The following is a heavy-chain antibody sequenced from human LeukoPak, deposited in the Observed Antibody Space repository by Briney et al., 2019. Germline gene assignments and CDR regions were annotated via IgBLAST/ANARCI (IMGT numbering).Heavy chain of an antibody. V-gene: IGHV4-39*07. CDR2: IYYSGST. CDR3: ARGAARMVEIATIISFEY. J-gene: IGHJ4*02. CDR1: GGSISSSRHY. Sequence: SETLSLTCTVSGGSISSSRHYWDWIRQPPGKGLEWIGSIYYSGSTYYNPSLKSRVTISVDTSKNQFSLKLSSVTAADTAVYYCARGAARMVEIATIISFEYWGQGTLVTVSS. D-gene: IGHD5-24*01.